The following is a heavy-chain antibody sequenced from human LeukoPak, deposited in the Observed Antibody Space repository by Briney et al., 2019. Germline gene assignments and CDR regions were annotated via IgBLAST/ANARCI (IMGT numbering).Heavy chain of an antibody. CDR2: ISGSGGST. V-gene: IGHV3-23*01. J-gene: IGHJ5*02. CDR3: AKEGIAAGLIGYNWFDP. Sequence: GSLILSCAASGFTFSSYAMSWVRQAPGKGLEWVSAISGSGGSTYYADSVKGRFTISRDNSKNTLYLQMNSLRAEDTAVYYCAKEGIAAGLIGYNWFDPWGQGTLVTVSS. D-gene: IGHD6-13*01. CDR1: GFTFSSYA.